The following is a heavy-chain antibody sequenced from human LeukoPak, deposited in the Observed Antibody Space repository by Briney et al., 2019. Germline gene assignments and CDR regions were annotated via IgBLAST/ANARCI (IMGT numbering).Heavy chain of an antibody. CDR3: ADLGYTD. CDR2: TKNDGSDK. D-gene: IGHD2-15*01. V-gene: IGHV3-7*01. CDR1: GFSFSSSW. Sequence: GGSLRLSCEASGFSFSSSWMTWVRQAPGKGLEWVATTKNDGSDKYYVDSVKGRFTLSRDNAKSSLYLQMNSLRVEDTAVYYCADLGYTDGGQGTLVTVSS. J-gene: IGHJ4*02.